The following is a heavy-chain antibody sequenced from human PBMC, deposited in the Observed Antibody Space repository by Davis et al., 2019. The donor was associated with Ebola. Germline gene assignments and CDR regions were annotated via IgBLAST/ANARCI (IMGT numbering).Heavy chain of an antibody. Sequence: GESLKISCAGSGFTFSTYAMTWVRQAPGKGLEWVSRISGSGGDPHYADSVKGRFTISRDNSKNTLYLQMNSLRAEDTAVLYCAKRATVKVAGANYYNAMDVWGKGTTVTVSS. D-gene: IGHD6-19*01. CDR3: AKRATVKVAGANYYNAMDV. J-gene: IGHJ6*04. V-gene: IGHV3-23*01. CDR2: ISGSGGDP. CDR1: GFTFSTYA.